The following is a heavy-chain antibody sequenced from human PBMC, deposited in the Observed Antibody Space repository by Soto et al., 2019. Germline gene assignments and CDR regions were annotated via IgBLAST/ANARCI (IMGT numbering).Heavy chain of an antibody. J-gene: IGHJ6*02. CDR3: ARGGDYYYGLDV. V-gene: IGHV1-18*01. CDR2: ISAFNGQT. D-gene: IGHD3-16*01. Sequence: ASVKVSCKVSGYTFTSYGVSWVRQAPGQGLEWMGWISAFNGQTNYIQKVQGRVTLTTEASTSTAYMELRSLRSDDTAVYYCARGGDYYYGLDVWGQGTTVTVSS. CDR1: GYTFTSYG.